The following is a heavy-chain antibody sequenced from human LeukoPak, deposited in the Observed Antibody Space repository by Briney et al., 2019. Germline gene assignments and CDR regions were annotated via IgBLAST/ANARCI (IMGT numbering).Heavy chain of an antibody. J-gene: IGHJ5*02. CDR2: IRYDGSNK. D-gene: IGHD5-18*01. V-gene: IGHV3-30*02. CDR3: AKVVGTAMVNWFDP. CDR1: GFTFSSYG. Sequence: GGSLRLSCAASGFTFSSYGMHWVRQAPGKGLEWVAFIRYDGSNKYYAGSVKGRFTISRDNSKNTLYLQMNSLRAEDTAVYYCAKVVGTAMVNWFDPWGQGTLVTVSS.